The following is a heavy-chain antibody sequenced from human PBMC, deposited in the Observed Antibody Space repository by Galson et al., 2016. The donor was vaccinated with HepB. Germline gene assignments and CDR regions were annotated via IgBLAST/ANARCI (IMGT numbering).Heavy chain of an antibody. CDR2: INQGGGEK. V-gene: IGHV3-7*03. Sequence: SLRLSCAASGFSTSNYWMSWVRQAPGKGLEWVANINQGGGEKYYVDSVRGRFTISRDNSKNSLYLQMNSLRAEDTAVYYCANHRGWGQGTLVTVSS. CDR1: GFSTSNYW. J-gene: IGHJ4*02. D-gene: IGHD1-14*01. CDR3: ANHRG.